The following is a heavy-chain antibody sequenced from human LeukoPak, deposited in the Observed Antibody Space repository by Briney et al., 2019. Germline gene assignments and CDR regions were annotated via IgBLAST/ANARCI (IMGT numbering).Heavy chain of an antibody. D-gene: IGHD5-12*01. Sequence: ASVKVSCRASGYTLTGYHMHWVRLAPGQGLEWMGWINTRSGDTNYAPKFQGRVTMTRDTSINTAYMELSSLRSDDTAVYYCARKPYEYYFDYWGQGTLVTVSS. CDR1: GYTLTGYH. J-gene: IGHJ4*02. CDR2: INTRSGDT. V-gene: IGHV1-2*02. CDR3: ARKPYEYYFDY.